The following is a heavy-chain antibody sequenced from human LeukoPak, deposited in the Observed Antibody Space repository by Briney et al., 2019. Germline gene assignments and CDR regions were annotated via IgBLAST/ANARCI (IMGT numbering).Heavy chain of an antibody. Sequence: GASVKVSCKASGYTFTIYYMHWVRQAPGQGLEWMGIINPSGGSTSYAQKFQGRVTMTRDTSTSTVYMELSSLRSEDTAVYYCARGPPYYIVVVPAASYGMDVWGQGATVTVSS. CDR1: GYTFTIYY. J-gene: IGHJ6*02. D-gene: IGHD2-2*01. CDR3: ARGPPYYIVVVPAASYGMDV. CDR2: INPSGGST. V-gene: IGHV1-46*01.